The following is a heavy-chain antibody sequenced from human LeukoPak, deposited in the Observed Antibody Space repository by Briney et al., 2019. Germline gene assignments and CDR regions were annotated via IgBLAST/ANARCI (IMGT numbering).Heavy chain of an antibody. Sequence: ASVKVSCKAFGGTFSSYTISWVRQAPGQGLEWMGRIIPILGIANYAQKFQGRVTTTADKSTSTAYTELNSLRSEDTAVYYCARVPDYCGGDCSLDYWGQGTLVTVSS. D-gene: IGHD2-21*01. CDR2: IIPILGIA. V-gene: IGHV1-69*02. J-gene: IGHJ4*02. CDR1: GGTFSSYT. CDR3: ARVPDYCGGDCSLDY.